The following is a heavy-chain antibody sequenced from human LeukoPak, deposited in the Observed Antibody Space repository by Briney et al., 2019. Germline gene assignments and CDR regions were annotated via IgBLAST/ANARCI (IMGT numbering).Heavy chain of an antibody. Sequence: SETLSLTCSVSGDSVNNTNYYWAWIRQPPGKGLEWIGRIYYRGNTYFNPSLKSRITLSVYSSMNQFSLKLTSVTAADTAMFFCARVTYRSSSPFFNFWGQGTLVTVSS. D-gene: IGHD6-6*01. J-gene: IGHJ4*02. V-gene: IGHV4-39*07. CDR2: IYYRGNT. CDR3: ARVTYRSSSPFFNF. CDR1: GDSVNNTNYY.